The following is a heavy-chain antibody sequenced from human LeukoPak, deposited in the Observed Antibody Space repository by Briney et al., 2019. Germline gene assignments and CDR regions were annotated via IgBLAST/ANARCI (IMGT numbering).Heavy chain of an antibody. CDR1: GASISSGSYY. CDR2: IYTSGST. J-gene: IGHJ6*03. V-gene: IGHV4-61*02. CDR3: ARFRLGSDYYHMDV. D-gene: IGHD7-27*01. Sequence: NPSETLSLTCTVSGASISSGSYYWSWIRQPARKGLEWIGRIYTSGSTNYNPSLTSRVTISVDTSKNQFSLKLSSVTAADTAVYYCARFRLGSDYYHMDVWGKGTTVTVSS.